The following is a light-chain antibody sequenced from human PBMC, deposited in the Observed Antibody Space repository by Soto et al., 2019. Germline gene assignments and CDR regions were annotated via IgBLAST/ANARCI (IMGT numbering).Light chain of an antibody. CDR3: SSYAGSNRV. CDR1: SSDVGGYNY. J-gene: IGLJ1*01. Sequence: QSVLTQPPSASGSPGQSVTISCTGTSSDVGGYNYVSWYQQHPGKAPKLMIYEVSKRPSGVPDRFSGSKSGNTASLTVSGLQAADEADYYCSSYAGSNRVFGTGTQLTVL. CDR2: EVS. V-gene: IGLV2-8*01.